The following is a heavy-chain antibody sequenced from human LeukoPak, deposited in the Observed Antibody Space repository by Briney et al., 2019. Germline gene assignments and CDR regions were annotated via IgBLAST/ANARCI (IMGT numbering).Heavy chain of an antibody. CDR2: ISSSGGST. CDR3: AKDIGVGYYDSSGYYDYYYDMDV. D-gene: IGHD3-22*01. J-gene: IGHJ6*02. Sequence: PGGSLRLSCAASGITFSSYEMNWVRQAPGKGLEWVSSISSSGGSTYYADSVKGRFTISRDNSKNTLYLQMNNLRAEDTAGYYCAKDIGVGYYDSSGYYDYYYDMDVWGQGTTVTVSS. CDR1: GITFSSYE. V-gene: IGHV3-23*01.